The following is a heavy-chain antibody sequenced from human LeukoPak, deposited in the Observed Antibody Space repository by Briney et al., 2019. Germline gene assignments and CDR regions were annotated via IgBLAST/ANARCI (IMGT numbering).Heavy chain of an antibody. Sequence: PGGSLRLSCAASGFAFSSYAMSWVRQAPGKGLEWVSAISGSGGSTYYADSVKGRFTISRDNSKNTLYLQMNSLRAEDTAVYYCAKDFLDSSGYLFDYWGQGTLVTVSS. CDR1: GFAFSSYA. V-gene: IGHV3-23*01. D-gene: IGHD3-22*01. CDR2: ISGSGGST. CDR3: AKDFLDSSGYLFDY. J-gene: IGHJ4*02.